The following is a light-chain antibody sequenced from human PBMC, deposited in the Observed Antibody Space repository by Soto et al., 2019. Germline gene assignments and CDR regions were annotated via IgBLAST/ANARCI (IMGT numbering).Light chain of an antibody. V-gene: IGKV3-11*01. CDR2: DAS. J-gene: IGKJ1*01. Sequence: EIVLTQSPANLSLSPGERATLSCRASQSVSSYLAWYQQKPGQAPRPLIYDASNRATGIPARFSGSGSGTDFTLTISSLEPEDFAVYYCQQRSNWPPWTFGQGTKVDIK. CDR3: QQRSNWPPWT. CDR1: QSVSSY.